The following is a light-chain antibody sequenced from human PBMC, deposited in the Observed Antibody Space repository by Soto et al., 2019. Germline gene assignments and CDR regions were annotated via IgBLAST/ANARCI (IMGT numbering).Light chain of an antibody. CDR3: QQYDNLRFT. Sequence: DIQMTQSPSTLSASAGDRVTITCRASQTIATSLAWYRQKPGKAPNLVIFDASTLASGVPSRFSGSGSGTEFILTINGLRPDDSATYYCQQYDNLRFTFGQGTHLEI. CDR1: QTIATS. V-gene: IGKV1-5*01. J-gene: IGKJ2*01. CDR2: DAS.